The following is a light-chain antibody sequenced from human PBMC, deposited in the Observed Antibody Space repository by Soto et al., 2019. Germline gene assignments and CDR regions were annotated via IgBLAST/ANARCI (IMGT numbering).Light chain of an antibody. Sequence: DIQMTQSPSTLSASVGDRVTITCRASQSISSWLAWYQQRPGKAPKLLIYDASSLQSGVPSRFSGSGSGTEFTLTISSLQPDDFATYYCQQYVTAFRSFGQGTKVDIK. CDR2: DAS. J-gene: IGKJ1*01. CDR3: QQYVTAFRS. V-gene: IGKV1-5*01. CDR1: QSISSW.